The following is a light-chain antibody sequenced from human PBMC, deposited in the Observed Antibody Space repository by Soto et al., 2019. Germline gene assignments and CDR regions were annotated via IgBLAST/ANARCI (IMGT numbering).Light chain of an antibody. V-gene: IGKV3-20*01. Sequence: EIVLTQSPGTLSLSPGKRATLSCRASQSISSSYLAWYQQKPGQAPRLLIYGASSRATGIRDRFSGSGSGTDFTLTISRLEPEDLAVYYCQQYGSSTETFGQGTKVEIK. J-gene: IGKJ1*01. CDR3: QQYGSSTET. CDR1: QSISSSY. CDR2: GAS.